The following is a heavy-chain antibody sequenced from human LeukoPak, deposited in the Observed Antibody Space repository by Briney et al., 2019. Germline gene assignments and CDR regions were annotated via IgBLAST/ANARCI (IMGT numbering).Heavy chain of an antibody. CDR3: ATGNGALDY. CDR1: GGTFSSYA. V-gene: IGHV1-69*01. D-gene: IGHD1-1*01. CDR2: IIPIFGTA. J-gene: IGHJ4*02. Sequence: ALVKVSCKASGGTFSSYAISWARQAPGQGLVWMGGIIPIFGTANYAQKFQGRVTITADESTSTAYMELSSLRSEDTAVYYCATGNGALDYWGQGTLVTVSS.